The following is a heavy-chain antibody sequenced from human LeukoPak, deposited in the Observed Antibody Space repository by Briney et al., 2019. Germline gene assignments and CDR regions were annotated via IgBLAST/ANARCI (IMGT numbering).Heavy chain of an antibody. V-gene: IGHV4-59*08. D-gene: IGHD1/OR15-1a*01. Sequence: KPPEAPSLTPALPRGSTTRYYPRSIRQTPGERLEWIAYIYCGGGTNYAPSFKGRVTISVDTSKNQFSLKLSSVGAADTAIYYCARQPSGTSAFDNWGQGTMVTVSS. J-gene: IGHJ3*02. CDR3: ARQPSGTSAFDN. CDR1: RGSTTRYY. CDR2: IYCGGGT.